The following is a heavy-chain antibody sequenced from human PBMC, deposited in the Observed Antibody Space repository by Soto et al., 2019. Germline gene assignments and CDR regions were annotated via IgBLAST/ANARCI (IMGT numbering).Heavy chain of an antibody. V-gene: IGHV1-8*01. J-gene: IGHJ3*02. CDR2: MNPNSGNT. Sequence: ASVKVSCKASGYTFTSYDINWVRQATGQGLEWMGWMNPNSGNTGYAQKFQGRVTMTRNTSISTAYMELSSLRSEDTAVYYCARVLRFLEWSYDAFDIWGQGTMVTVSS. D-gene: IGHD3-3*01. CDR3: ARVLRFLEWSYDAFDI. CDR1: GYTFTSYD.